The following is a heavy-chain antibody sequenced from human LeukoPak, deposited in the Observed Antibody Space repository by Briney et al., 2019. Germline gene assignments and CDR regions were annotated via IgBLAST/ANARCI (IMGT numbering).Heavy chain of an antibody. CDR3: ARIKLTYSAFDI. CDR2: IYTSGST. V-gene: IGHV4-4*07. D-gene: IGHD2-15*01. Sequence: SETLSLTCNVSGASITNYYWSWIRQPAGKGLEWIGRIYTSGSTNYNPSLKSRVTMSVDTSKNQFSLKLSSVTAADTAVYYCARIKLTYSAFDIWGQGTMVTVSS. CDR1: GASITNYY. J-gene: IGHJ3*02.